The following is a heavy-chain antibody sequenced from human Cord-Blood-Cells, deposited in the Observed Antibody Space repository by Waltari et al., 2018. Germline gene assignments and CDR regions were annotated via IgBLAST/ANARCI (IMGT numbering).Heavy chain of an antibody. CDR1: GGSISSSSYY. V-gene: IGHV4-39*01. Sequence: QLQLQESGPGLVKPSETLSLTCTVSGGSISSSSYYWGWFRQPPGKGLEWIGSIYYSGSTYYNPSLKSRVTISVDTSKNQFSLKLSSVTAADTAVYYCARGFAFFDYWGQGTLVTVSS. D-gene: IGHD2-21*01. CDR2: IYYSGST. CDR3: ARGFAFFDY. J-gene: IGHJ4*02.